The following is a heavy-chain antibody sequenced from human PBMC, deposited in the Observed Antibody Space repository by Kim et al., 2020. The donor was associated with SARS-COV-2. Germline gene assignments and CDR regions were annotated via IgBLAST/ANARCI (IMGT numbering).Heavy chain of an antibody. CDR3: ARAQWGRYWAGFDI. V-gene: IGHV3-30*05. J-gene: IGHJ3*02. D-gene: IGHD1-26*01. Sequence: ADSVKGRFTISRDKSKNTLYLQMNILRAEGTAVYYCARAQWGRYWAGFDIWGQGTRVTVSS.